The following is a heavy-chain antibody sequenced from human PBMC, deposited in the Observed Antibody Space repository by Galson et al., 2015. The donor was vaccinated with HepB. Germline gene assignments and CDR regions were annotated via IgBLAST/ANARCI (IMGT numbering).Heavy chain of an antibody. CDR2: ISYDGSNK. Sequence: LRLSCAASGFTFSSYAIHWVRQAPGKGLEWVAVISYDGSNKYYADSVKGRFTISRDNSKNTLYLQMNSLRAEDTAVYYCARIVVPAAIDFYYYDMDVWGQGTTVTVSS. CDR3: ARIVVPAAIDFYYYDMDV. CDR1: GFTFSSYA. J-gene: IGHJ6*02. V-gene: IGHV3-30*04. D-gene: IGHD2-2*01.